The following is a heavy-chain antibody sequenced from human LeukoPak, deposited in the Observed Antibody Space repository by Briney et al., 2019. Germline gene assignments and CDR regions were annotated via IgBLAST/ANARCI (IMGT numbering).Heavy chain of an antibody. Sequence: GESLKISCKGSGSSFTSYWIGWVRQMPGKGLEWMGIIYPGDSHTRYSPSFQGQVTISADKSISTAYLQWSSLKASDTAMYYCARQMRYYYDSSGYCDFDYWGQGTLVTVSS. D-gene: IGHD3-22*01. CDR3: ARQMRYYYDSSGYCDFDY. CDR2: IYPGDSHT. V-gene: IGHV5-51*01. CDR1: GSSFTSYW. J-gene: IGHJ4*02.